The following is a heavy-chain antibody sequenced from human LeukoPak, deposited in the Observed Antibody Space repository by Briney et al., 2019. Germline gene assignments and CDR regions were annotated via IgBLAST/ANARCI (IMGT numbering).Heavy chain of an antibody. J-gene: IGHJ4*02. D-gene: IGHD1-26*01. CDR3: ARATTGPFDY. Sequence: GGSLRLSCAASEFTFSSYSMNWARQAPGKGLGWVASINHNGNVNYYVDSVKGRFTISRDNAKNSLYLQMSNLRAEDTAVYFCARATTGPFDYWGQGTLVTVSS. CDR2: INHNGNVN. V-gene: IGHV3-7*03. CDR1: EFTFSSYS.